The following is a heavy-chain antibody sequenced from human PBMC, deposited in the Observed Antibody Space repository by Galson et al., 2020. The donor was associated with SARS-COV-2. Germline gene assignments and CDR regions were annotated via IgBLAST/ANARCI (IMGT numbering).Heavy chain of an antibody. D-gene: IGHD6-19*01. V-gene: IGHV3-11*06. J-gene: IGHJ4*02. CDR2: ISSSSSYT. CDR3: ARSDYNGWYEPLDY. Sequence: SCAASGFTFSDYFMSWIRQAPGKGLEWVSYISSSSSYTDYVGSVKGRFTISRDNAKNSLYLQMNSLRAEDTAVYYCARSDYNGWYEPLDYWGQGTLVTVSS. CDR1: GFTFSDYF.